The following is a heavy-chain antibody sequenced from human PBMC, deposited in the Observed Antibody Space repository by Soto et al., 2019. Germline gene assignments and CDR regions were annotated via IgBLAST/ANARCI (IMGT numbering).Heavy chain of an antibody. Sequence: GGSLRLSCAASGFTFSNAWMSWVRQAPGKGLEWVGRIKSKTDGGTTDYAAPVKGRFTISRDDSKNTLYLQMNSLKTEDTAVYYCTTDAYSGWTYYYYYGMDVWGQGTTVTVSS. CDR1: GFTFSNAW. CDR3: TTDAYSGWTYYYYYGMDV. V-gene: IGHV3-15*01. D-gene: IGHD6-19*01. CDR2: IKSKTDGGTT. J-gene: IGHJ6*02.